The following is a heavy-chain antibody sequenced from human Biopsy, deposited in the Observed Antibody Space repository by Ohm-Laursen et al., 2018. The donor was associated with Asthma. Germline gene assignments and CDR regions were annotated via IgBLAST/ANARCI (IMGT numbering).Heavy chain of an antibody. CDR2: IYHSGGT. Sequence: SETLSLTCSVSGGSISSSYWSWIRQPPGKGREWIGYIYHSGGTNYNPSLKSRVTMSVDTSTNQFSLKLRSVTAADAALYYCARGISRVTGLFDHFDSWGQGTLVTVSS. V-gene: IGHV4-59*01. D-gene: IGHD2-21*02. J-gene: IGHJ4*02. CDR1: GGSISSSY. CDR3: ARGISRVTGLFDHFDS.